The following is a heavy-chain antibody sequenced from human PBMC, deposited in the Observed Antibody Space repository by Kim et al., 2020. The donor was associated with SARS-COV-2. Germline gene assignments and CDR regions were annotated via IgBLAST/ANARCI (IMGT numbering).Heavy chain of an antibody. V-gene: IGHV3-48*03. D-gene: IGHD4-4*01. CDR3: ARGPNYSPFDY. CDR2: IIGSGTTI. CDR1: GFTFSSYE. J-gene: IGHJ4*02. Sequence: GGSLRPSCTASGFTFSSYEMNWVRQAPGKGLEWVSYIIGSGTTIYYADSVRGRFTISRDNDKNSLFLQMNSLRAEDTAVYYCARGPNYSPFDYWGQGTLV.